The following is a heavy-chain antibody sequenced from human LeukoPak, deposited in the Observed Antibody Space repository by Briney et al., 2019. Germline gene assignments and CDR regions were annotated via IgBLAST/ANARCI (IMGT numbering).Heavy chain of an antibody. J-gene: IGHJ1*01. D-gene: IGHD4-23*01. CDR1: GLTFSSYS. V-gene: IGHV3-21*01. CDR2: ISSSSTYI. CDR3: ARESRSVVTRYFQH. Sequence: GGSLRRSCAASGLTFSSYSMDWVRQAPGEGLEWVSSISSSSTYIYYADSVKGRFTISRDNAKNSLYLHMNSLRADDKAIYYCARESRSVVTRYFQHWGQGTLVTVSS.